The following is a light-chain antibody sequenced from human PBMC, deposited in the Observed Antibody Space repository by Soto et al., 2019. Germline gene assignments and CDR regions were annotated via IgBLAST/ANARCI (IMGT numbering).Light chain of an antibody. CDR3: QQYNYYWT. CDR1: QNINMW. J-gene: IGKJ1*01. Sequence: DIQMTQSPSTLSASVGDSVTITCRASQNINMWLAWYQQKPGQGPKPLIYKASTLEKGVPSRFSGSGSGTEFTLTISSLLPDESATYFCQQYNYYWTFGQGTKLEIK. CDR2: KAS. V-gene: IGKV1-5*03.